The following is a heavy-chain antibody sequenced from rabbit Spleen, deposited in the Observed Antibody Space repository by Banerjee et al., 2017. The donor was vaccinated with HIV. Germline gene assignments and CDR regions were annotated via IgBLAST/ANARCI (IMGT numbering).Heavy chain of an antibody. CDR1: GFSFSDRDV. Sequence: QERLVESGGGLVKPEGSLTLTCKASGFSFSDRDVMCWVRQAPGKGLQWIACINVYTGKPVYATWAKGRFTISRTSSTTVTLQMTSLTAADTATYFCARDLTSVVGWNFNLWGQGTLVTVS. V-gene: IGHV1S45*01. CDR3: ARDLTSVVGWNFNL. J-gene: IGHJ4*01. CDR2: INVYTGKP. D-gene: IGHD1-1*01.